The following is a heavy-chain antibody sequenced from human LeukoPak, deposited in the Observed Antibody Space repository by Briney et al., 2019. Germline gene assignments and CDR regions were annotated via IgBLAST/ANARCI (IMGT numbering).Heavy chain of an antibody. D-gene: IGHD1-7*01. CDR2: IIPIFGTA. CDR1: GGTFSSYA. V-gene: IGHV1-69*13. J-gene: IGHJ4*02. CDR3: AGDLTGTTVGY. Sequence: GASVKVSCKASGGTFSSYAISWVRQAPGQGLEWMGGIIPIFGTANYAQKFQGRVTITADESTSTAYMELSSLRSEDTAVYYCAGDLTGTTVGYWGQGTLVTVSS.